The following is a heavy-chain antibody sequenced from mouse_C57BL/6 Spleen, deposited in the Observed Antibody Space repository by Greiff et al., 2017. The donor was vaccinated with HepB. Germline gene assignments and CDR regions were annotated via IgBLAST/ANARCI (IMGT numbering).Heavy chain of an antibody. J-gene: IGHJ2*01. Sequence: EVNLVESGGDLVKPGGSLKLSCAASGFTFSSYGMSWVRQTPDKRLEWVATISSGGSYTYYPDSVKGRFTISRDNAKNTLYLQMSSLKSEDTAMYYCARQGLLRSLFDYWGQGTTLTVSS. D-gene: IGHD1-1*01. CDR3: ARQGLLRSLFDY. CDR1: GFTFSSYG. CDR2: ISSGGSYT. V-gene: IGHV5-6*01.